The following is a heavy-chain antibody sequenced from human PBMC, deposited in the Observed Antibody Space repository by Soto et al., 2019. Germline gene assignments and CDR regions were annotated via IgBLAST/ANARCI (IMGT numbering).Heavy chain of an antibody. CDR3: ARAAVYSSGRFDY. CDR2: ISSSSSYI. CDR1: GFTFSSYS. D-gene: IGHD6-19*01. Sequence: LRLSCAASGFTFSSYSMNWVRQAPGKGLEWVSSISSSSSYIYYADSVKGRFTISRDNAKNSLYLQMNSLRAEDTAVYYCARAAVYSSGRFDYWGQGTLVTVSS. J-gene: IGHJ4*02. V-gene: IGHV3-21*01.